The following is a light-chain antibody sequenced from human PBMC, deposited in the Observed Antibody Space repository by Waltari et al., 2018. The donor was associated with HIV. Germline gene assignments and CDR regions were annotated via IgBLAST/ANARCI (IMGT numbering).Light chain of an antibody. CDR1: RSNIGSNT. CDR2: SLN. Sequence: QSVLTPTPSASGTPGQRVIVTCSVCRSNIGSNTVNWYQLPPGPPPRLLIHSLNQRPSGVPDRFSGSKSGASASLAISGLQSEDEADYYCAAWDDNLNGYVFGSGTKVTVL. J-gene: IGLJ1*01. V-gene: IGLV1-44*01. CDR3: AAWDDNLNGYV.